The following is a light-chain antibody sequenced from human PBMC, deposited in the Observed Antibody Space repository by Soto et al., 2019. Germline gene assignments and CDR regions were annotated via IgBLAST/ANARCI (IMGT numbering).Light chain of an antibody. CDR3: QYYGTSLWT. J-gene: IGKJ1*01. CDR2: GTS. Sequence: EIVLTQSPGTLSLSPGERATLSCRASQGVSSSYLTWYQQKPGLAPRLLIYGTSSRATGIPDRFSGRGFGKDFTLTISILEPEDFAVYYCQYYGTSLWTFGQGTKVDIK. V-gene: IGKV3-20*01. CDR1: QGVSSSY.